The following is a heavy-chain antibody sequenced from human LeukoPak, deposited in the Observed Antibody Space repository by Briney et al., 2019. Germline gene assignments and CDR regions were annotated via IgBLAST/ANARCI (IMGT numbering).Heavy chain of an antibody. CDR3: ATYCSGCSCYGY. Sequence: SETLSLTCTVSGGSISSYYWSWIRQPPGKGLEWIGYIYYSGSTNYNPSLKSRVTISVDTSKNQFSLKLSSVTAADTAVYYCATYCSGCSCYGYWGQGTLVTVSS. CDR1: GGSISSYY. D-gene: IGHD2-15*01. V-gene: IGHV4-59*01. J-gene: IGHJ4*02. CDR2: IYYSGST.